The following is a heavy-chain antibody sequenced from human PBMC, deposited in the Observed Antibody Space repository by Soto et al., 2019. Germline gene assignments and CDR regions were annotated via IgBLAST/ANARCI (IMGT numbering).Heavy chain of an antibody. CDR1: GFTFHNAW. CDR2: IRSQSDGGSG. J-gene: IGHJ4*01. V-gene: IGHV3-15*07. CDR3: TTDSRTTLPEVRFDF. D-gene: IGHD4-17*01. Sequence: EVQLEESGGGVVMPGGSLRLSCAASGFTFHNAWINWVRQPPGGGLEWVGRIRSQSDGGSGDYAAPVKGRFVVSRDDSKNMVYLQMNSLKIEGTAVYYCTTDSRTTLPEVRFDFWGHGTLVTVSS.